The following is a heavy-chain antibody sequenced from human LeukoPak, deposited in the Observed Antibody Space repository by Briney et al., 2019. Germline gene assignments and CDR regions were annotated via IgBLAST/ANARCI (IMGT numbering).Heavy chain of an antibody. V-gene: IGHV1-18*01. J-gene: IGHJ4*02. CDR2: ISAYNGNT. CDR3: ARVRGYYDSSGYYYAG. CDR1: GYTFTSYG. Sequence: GASVKVSCKASGYTFTSYGISWVRQAPGQGLEWMGWISAYNGNTNYAQKLQGRVTMTTDPSTSTAYMELRSLRSDDTAVYYCARVRGYYDSSGYYYAGWGQGTLVTVSS. D-gene: IGHD3-22*01.